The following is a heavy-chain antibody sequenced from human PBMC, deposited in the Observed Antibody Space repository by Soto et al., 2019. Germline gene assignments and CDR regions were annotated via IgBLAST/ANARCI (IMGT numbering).Heavy chain of an antibody. V-gene: IGHV3-23*01. J-gene: IGHJ4*02. Sequence: GGSLRLSCAASGFTFSSYAMTWVRQAPGKGLEWVSAISASGGSTYYADSVKGRFTISRDNSNSTLYLQMNSLRAEDTAVYYCAKGEGLAVAGTFFLYWGQGTLVTVSS. CDR2: ISASGGST. CDR1: GFTFSSYA. CDR3: AKGEGLAVAGTFFLY. D-gene: IGHD6-19*01.